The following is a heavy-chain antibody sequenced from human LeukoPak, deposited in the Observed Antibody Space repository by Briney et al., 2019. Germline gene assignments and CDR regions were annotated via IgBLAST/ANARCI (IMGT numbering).Heavy chain of an antibody. CDR2: IDGSGGST. J-gene: IGHJ4*02. V-gene: IGHV3-23*01. Sequence: GGSLRLSCAASGFTFSSYAMSWVRQAPGKGLEWVSAIDGSGGSTYYADSVKGRFTISRDNSKNTLYLQMNSLRAEDTAVYYCAKGRELWFGELNGDFDYWGQGTLVTVSS. CDR1: GFTFSSYA. CDR3: AKGRELWFGELNGDFDY. D-gene: IGHD3-10*01.